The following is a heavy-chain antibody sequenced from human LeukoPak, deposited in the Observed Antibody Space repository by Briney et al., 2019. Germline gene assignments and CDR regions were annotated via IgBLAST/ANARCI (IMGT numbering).Heavy chain of an antibody. CDR3: AREQGMIFGVVMNYYYGMDA. CDR2: INTNTGNP. V-gene: IGHV7-4-1*02. J-gene: IGHJ6*02. CDR1: GYTFTSYA. Sequence: GASVKVSCKASGYTFTSYAMNWVRQAPGQGLEWMGWINTNTGNPTYAQGFTGRFVFSLDTSVSTAYLQISSLKAEDTAVYYCAREQGMIFGVVMNYYYGMDAWGQGTTVTVSS. D-gene: IGHD3-3*01.